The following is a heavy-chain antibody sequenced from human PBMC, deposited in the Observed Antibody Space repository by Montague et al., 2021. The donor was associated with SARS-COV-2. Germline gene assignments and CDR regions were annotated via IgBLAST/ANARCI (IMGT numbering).Heavy chain of an antibody. CDR2: INHIGSI. Sequence: SETLSLTCAVYGGSLTGYYWSWIRQAPGKGLEWIGEINHIGSINYNPSXXSRVTILVDRSKKHFSLNVTSVAAADTAVYYCAKLKSFPYYNYGMGVWGQGTTVTVSS. CDR1: GGSLTGYY. CDR3: AKLKSFPYYNYGMGV. J-gene: IGHJ6*02. D-gene: IGHD1-1*01. V-gene: IGHV4-34*01.